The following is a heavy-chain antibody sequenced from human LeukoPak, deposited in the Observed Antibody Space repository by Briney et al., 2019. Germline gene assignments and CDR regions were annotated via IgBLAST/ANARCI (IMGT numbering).Heavy chain of an antibody. V-gene: IGHV1-2*02. Sequence: GASVKVSCKASGYTFTGYYMHWVRQAPGQGLEWMGWINPNSGGTNYAQKFRGRVTMTRDTSISTAYMELSRLRSDDTAVYYCSRGGTIAARTTDYWGQGTLVTVSS. CDR3: SRGGTIAARTTDY. CDR2: INPNSGGT. CDR1: GYTFTGYY. D-gene: IGHD6-6*01. J-gene: IGHJ4*02.